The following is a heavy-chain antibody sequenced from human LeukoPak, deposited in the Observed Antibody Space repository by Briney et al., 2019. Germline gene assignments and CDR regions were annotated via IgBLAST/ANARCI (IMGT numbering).Heavy chain of an antibody. V-gene: IGHV4-39*01. J-gene: IGHJ4*02. CDR1: GGSISSNSYY. CDR3: ARTRYYYNSRSYGAPYYLDY. CDR2: IYYSGST. D-gene: IGHD3-10*01. Sequence: KPSETLSLTCAVSGGSISSNSYYWGWIRQPPGKGLEWIGSIYYSGSTYYNPSLKSRVTISVDTSKNQFSLKLSSVTAADTAVYYCARTRYYYNSRSYGAPYYLDYWGQGTLVTVSS.